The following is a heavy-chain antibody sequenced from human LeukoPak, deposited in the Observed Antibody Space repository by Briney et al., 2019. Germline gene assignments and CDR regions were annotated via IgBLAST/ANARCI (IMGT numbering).Heavy chain of an antibody. CDR2: ISGSGGTT. Sequence: GGSLRLSCAASGFTFSTYAMSWVRQAPGKGLEWVSDISGSGGTTHYADSVKGRFTISRDNSKNTLYLQMNSLRAEDTAVYYCAKERITTTSFDYWGQGTLVTVSS. D-gene: IGHD4-11*01. CDR1: GFTFSTYA. CDR3: AKERITTTSFDY. J-gene: IGHJ4*02. V-gene: IGHV3-23*01.